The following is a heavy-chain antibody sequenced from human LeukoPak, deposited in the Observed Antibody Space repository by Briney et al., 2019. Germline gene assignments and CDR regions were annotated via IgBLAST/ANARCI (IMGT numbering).Heavy chain of an antibody. Sequence: SETLSLTCAVSGGSISSGSWWGWIRQPPGKGLEWIGYIYHSGSTYYNPSLKSRVTISVDPSKSQFSLNLRSVTAADTAVYYCARGQFQRDYWGQGTLVIVSS. V-gene: IGHV4-28*03. CDR1: GGSISSGSW. J-gene: IGHJ4*02. CDR3: ARGQFQRDY. CDR2: IYHSGST.